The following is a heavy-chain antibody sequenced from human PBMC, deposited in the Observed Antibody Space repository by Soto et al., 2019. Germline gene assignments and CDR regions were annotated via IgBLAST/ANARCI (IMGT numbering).Heavy chain of an antibody. CDR1: GFTFSSCS. J-gene: IGHJ4*02. V-gene: IGHV3-48*02. D-gene: IGHD3-3*01. CDR3: ARGWKYYDFWSGYPPDY. Sequence: GGSLRLSCAASGFTFSSCSMNWVRQAPGKGLEWVSYISSSSSTIYYADSVKGRFTISRDNAKNSLYLQMNSLRDEDTAVYYCARGWKYYDFWSGYPPDYWGQGTLVTVSS. CDR2: ISSSSSTI.